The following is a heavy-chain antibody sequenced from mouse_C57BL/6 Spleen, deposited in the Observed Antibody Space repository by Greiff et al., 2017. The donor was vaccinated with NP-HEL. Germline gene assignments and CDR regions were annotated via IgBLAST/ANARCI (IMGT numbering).Heavy chain of an antibody. CDR3: ARWDYYGSSYRYFDV. CDR2: INPSNGGT. Sequence: QVQLQQPGTELVKPGASVKLSCKASGYTFTSYWMHWVKQRPGQGLEWIGNINPSNGGTNYNEKFKSKATLTVDTSSSTAYMQLSSLTSEDSAVYYCARWDYYGSSYRYFDVWGTGTTVTVSS. J-gene: IGHJ1*03. CDR1: GYTFTSYW. D-gene: IGHD1-1*01. V-gene: IGHV1-53*01.